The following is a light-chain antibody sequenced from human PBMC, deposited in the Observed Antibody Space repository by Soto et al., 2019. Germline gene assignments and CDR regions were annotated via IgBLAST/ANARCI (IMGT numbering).Light chain of an antibody. CDR2: EGS. CDR1: SSDIGGYIL. Sequence: QSALTQPASVSGSPGQSITISCTGTSSDIGGYILVSWYQQEPGKAPKIMIYEGSKRPSGVSNRFSGSKSGNTASLTISGLQAEDEAHYYCCSYVGSDTYVIFGGGTKLTVL. CDR3: CSYVGSDTYVI. V-gene: IGLV2-23*01. J-gene: IGLJ2*01.